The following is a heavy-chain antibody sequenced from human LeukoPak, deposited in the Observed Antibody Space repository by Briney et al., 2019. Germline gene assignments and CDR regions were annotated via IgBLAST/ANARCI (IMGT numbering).Heavy chain of an antibody. J-gene: IGHJ6*02. CDR3: ARGGSMDV. V-gene: IGHV3-48*03. CDR2: ISSSGDAI. Sequence: GGSLRLSCAASGFTFSSYEMNWVRQAPGEGLEWVSYISSSGDAIYYADSVEGRFTISRDGAKNSLYLQMNSLRAEDTAVYFCARGGSMDVWGQGTAVTVSS. CDR1: GFTFSSYE.